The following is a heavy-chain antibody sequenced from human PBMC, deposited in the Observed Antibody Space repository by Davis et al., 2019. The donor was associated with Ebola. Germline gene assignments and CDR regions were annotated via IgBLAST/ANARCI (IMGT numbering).Heavy chain of an antibody. V-gene: IGHV1-2*02. Sequence: ASVKVSCKASGYTLTDYQMHWVRQATGQGLEWMGWINPNSGGTNYAQKFQGRVTMTRDTSISTAYMELSRLRSDDTAVYYCAGGAYSGSYYWFDPWGQGTLVTVSS. CDR3: AGGAYSGSYYWFDP. D-gene: IGHD1-26*01. J-gene: IGHJ5*02. CDR1: GYTLTDYQ. CDR2: INPNSGGT.